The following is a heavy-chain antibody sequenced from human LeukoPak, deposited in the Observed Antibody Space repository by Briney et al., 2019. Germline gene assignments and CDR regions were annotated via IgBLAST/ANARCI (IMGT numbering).Heavy chain of an antibody. CDR3: ARQHSSSWSTFDC. D-gene: IGHD6-13*01. Sequence: SETLSLTCTVSGGSISSYYWSWIRQPPGKGLEWIGYINYSGSTDYNPSLRTRVTISVDTSKNQFSLKLSSVTAADTAIYYCARQHSSSWSTFDCWGQGTLVTVSS. V-gene: IGHV4-59*08. J-gene: IGHJ4*02. CDR1: GGSISSYY. CDR2: INYSGST.